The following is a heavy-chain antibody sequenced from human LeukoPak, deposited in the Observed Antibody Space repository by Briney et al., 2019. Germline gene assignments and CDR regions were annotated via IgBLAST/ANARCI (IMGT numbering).Heavy chain of an antibody. J-gene: IGHJ4*02. V-gene: IGHV3-72*01. CDR2: IRRKTDSYTT. CDR1: GFTFSAHY. CDR3: AGHWSSWSFTMVRGVITEDDY. Sequence: GGCLRLSCAASGFTFSAHYMDWVRQAPGKGLEWVGRIRRKTDSYTTEYAASVKGRFTISRDDSKNSLYLQMNSLRAEDTAVYYCAGHWSSWSFTMVRGVITEDDYWGQGTLVTVSS. D-gene: IGHD3-10*01.